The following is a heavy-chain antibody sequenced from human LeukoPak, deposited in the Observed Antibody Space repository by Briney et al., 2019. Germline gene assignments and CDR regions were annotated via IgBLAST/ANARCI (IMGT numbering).Heavy chain of an antibody. J-gene: IGHJ4*02. V-gene: IGHV4-61*02. D-gene: IGHD5-24*01. CDR3: ARGRDGYNFLNRGEYYYFDY. Sequence: SETLSLTCTVSGGSISSGTYYWSWIRQPAGKGLEWIGRFYTSGSTNYNPSLKSRVTISVDTSKNQFSLKLSSVTAADTAVYYCARGRDGYNFLNRGEYYYFDYWGQGTLVTVSS. CDR2: FYTSGST. CDR1: GGSISSGTYY.